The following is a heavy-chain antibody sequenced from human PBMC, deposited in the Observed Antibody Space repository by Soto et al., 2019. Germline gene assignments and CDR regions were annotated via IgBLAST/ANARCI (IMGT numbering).Heavy chain of an antibody. D-gene: IGHD5-12*01. Sequence: QVQLVESGGGVVQPGRSLRLSCAASGFTFSSYGMHWVRQAPGKGLEWVAVIWYDGSNKYYADSVKGRFTISRDNSKNTLYLQMNSLRAEDTVVYYCASPLNGYEDYWGQGTLVTVSS. CDR2: IWYDGSNK. CDR1: GFTFSSYG. J-gene: IGHJ4*02. V-gene: IGHV3-33*01. CDR3: ASPLNGYEDY.